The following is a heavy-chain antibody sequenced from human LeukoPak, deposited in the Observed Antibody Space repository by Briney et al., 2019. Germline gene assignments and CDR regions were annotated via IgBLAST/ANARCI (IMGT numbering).Heavy chain of an antibody. D-gene: IGHD1-14*01. V-gene: IGHV4-59*08. CDR1: GGSINSYY. J-gene: IGHJ3*02. CDR2: ISYTGGET. Sequence: SETLSLTCTVSGGSINSYYWSWIRQPPGKGLEWIGYISYTGGETNYNPSLKSRLTISVDTSKNQFSLMLTSVTAADTAVYYCAGQPGGTAAFDIWAQGTMVTVSS. CDR3: AGQPGGTAAFDI.